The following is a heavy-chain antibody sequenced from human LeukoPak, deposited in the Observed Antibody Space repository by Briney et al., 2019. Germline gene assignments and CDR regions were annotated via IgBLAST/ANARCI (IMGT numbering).Heavy chain of an antibody. D-gene: IGHD4-17*01. Sequence: PGGSLRLSCAASGFTFSSYAMSWVRQAPGKGLEGVSAISGSGGSTYYADSVKGRFTISRDNSKHTLYLQMNSLRAEDTAVYYCAKDLDYGDYEFDYWGQGTLVTVSS. CDR3: AKDLDYGDYEFDY. CDR1: GFTFSSYA. J-gene: IGHJ4*02. CDR2: ISGSGGST. V-gene: IGHV3-23*01.